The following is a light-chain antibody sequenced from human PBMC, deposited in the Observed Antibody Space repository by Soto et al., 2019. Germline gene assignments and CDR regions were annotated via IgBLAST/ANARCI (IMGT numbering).Light chain of an antibody. CDR3: QHYNSYSLT. CDR1: QRIGSW. V-gene: IGKV1-5*03. J-gene: IGKJ1*01. CDR2: KAS. Sequence: DIQMTQSPSTLSASVGDRVIITCRASQRIGSWLAWYQQKPGKAPRLLIYKASNLDSGVSSRFSGSGSGTECTLTISSLQPDDFATYYCQHYNSYSLTFGQGTKVEI.